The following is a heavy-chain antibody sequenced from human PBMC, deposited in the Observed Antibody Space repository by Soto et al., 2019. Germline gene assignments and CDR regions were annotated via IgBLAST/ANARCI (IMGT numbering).Heavy chain of an antibody. V-gene: IGHV4-59*08. Sequence: QVQLQESGPGLVKPSETLSLTCTVSGDYVTSHYWSWIRQPPGKGLEWIGYVYHSEMTDSSPSLKSPFTISVDTSKNQISLTLTSVTAADTAIYYCARHKGVARAVWYFDLWGRGTLVTVSS. D-gene: IGHD2-8*01. CDR3: ARHKGVARAVWYFDL. CDR2: VYHSEMT. CDR1: GDYVTSHY. J-gene: IGHJ2*01.